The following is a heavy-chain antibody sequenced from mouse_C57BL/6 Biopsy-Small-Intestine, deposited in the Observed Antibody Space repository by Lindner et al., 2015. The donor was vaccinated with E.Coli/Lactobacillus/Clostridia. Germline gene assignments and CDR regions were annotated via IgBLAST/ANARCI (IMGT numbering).Heavy chain of an antibody. Sequence: VQLQESGAELVRPGTSVKVSCKASGYAFTNYLIEWVKQRPGQGLEWIGVINPGSGGTNYNEKFKGKATLTADKSSSTAYMQLSSLTSEDSAVYFCARGRPDSSGPYFDYWGQGTTLTVSS. V-gene: IGHV1-54*01. D-gene: IGHD3-2*02. CDR3: ARGRPDSSGPYFDY. J-gene: IGHJ2*01. CDR2: INPGSGGT. CDR1: GYAFTNYL.